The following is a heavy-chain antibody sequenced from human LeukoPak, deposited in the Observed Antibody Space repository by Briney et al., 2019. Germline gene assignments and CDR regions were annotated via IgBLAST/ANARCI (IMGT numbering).Heavy chain of an antibody. Sequence: SVKVSCKASGGTFSIYAISWVRQAPGQGLDWMGRIIPILNITNYAQKFQGRVTITADKSTRTAYMELSSLRSEDTAVYYCARDPRGVAAYYYYGMDVWGQGTTVTVSS. CDR1: GGTFSIYA. CDR3: ARDPRGVAAYYYYGMDV. CDR2: IIPILNIT. D-gene: IGHD6-13*01. V-gene: IGHV1-69*04. J-gene: IGHJ6*02.